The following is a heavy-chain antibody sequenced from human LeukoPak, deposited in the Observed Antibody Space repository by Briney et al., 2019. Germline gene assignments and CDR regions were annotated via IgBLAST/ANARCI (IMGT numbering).Heavy chain of an antibody. CDR2: ISAYNGNT. CDR3: ARPAAPILDYEDYFDY. Sequence: GASVKVSCKASGYTFTSYGISWVRQAPGQGLEWMGWISAYNGNTNYAQKLQGRVTMTTDTSTSTAYMELRSLRSDDTAVYYCARPAAPILDYEDYFDYWGQGTLVTASS. CDR1: GYTFTSYG. D-gene: IGHD2-2*01. J-gene: IGHJ4*02. V-gene: IGHV1-18*01.